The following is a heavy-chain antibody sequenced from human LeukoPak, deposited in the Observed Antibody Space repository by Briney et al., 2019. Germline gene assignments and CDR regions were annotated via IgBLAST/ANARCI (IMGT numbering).Heavy chain of an antibody. Sequence: ASVKVSCKASGYTFTSYGISWVRQAPGQGLEWMGWISAYNGNTNYAQKLQGRVTMTTDTSTSTAYMELRSLRSDDTAVYYCARGPRTQIYDILTGYYKGFDYWGQGTLVTVSS. J-gene: IGHJ4*02. CDR1: GYTFTSYG. CDR2: ISAYNGNT. CDR3: ARGPRTQIYDILTGYYKGFDY. D-gene: IGHD3-9*01. V-gene: IGHV1-18*01.